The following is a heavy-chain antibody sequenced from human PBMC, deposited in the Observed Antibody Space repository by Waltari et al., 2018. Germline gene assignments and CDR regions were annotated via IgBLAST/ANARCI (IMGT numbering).Heavy chain of an antibody. CDR1: GFPFSTYR. CDR3: ARDWSGSGRGINY. D-gene: IGHD3-3*01. CDR2: IKTDVSEK. Sequence: VESGGGLVQPGGSLRLSCAAPGFPFSTYRMSWVRQAPGKGLGGVANIKTDVSEKYYVDSVRGRFTISRDNAKNSLSLQMSTLRDEDTGRYYCARDWSGSGRGINYWGQGTLVTVSS. J-gene: IGHJ4*02. V-gene: IGHV3-7*01.